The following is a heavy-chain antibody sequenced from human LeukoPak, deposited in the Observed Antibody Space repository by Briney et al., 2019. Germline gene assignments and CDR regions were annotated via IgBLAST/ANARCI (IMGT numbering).Heavy chain of an antibody. CDR2: INPTSGDT. Sequence: ASLKVSCKASGYTFTGYYLHWVRQAPGQGLEWMGWINPTSGDTHYAQKFQGRVTMTRDTSITTAYMELSRLTSDDTAVYYCARDAPTNWFDPWGQGTLVTVSS. CDR3: ARDAPTNWFDP. CDR1: GYTFTGYY. V-gene: IGHV1-2*02. J-gene: IGHJ5*02.